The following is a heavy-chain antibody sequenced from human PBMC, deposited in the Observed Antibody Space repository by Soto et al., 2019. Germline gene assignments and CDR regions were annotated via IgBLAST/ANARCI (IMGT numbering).Heavy chain of an antibody. J-gene: IGHJ3*02. D-gene: IGHD3-22*01. CDR2: IYHSGST. CDR1: CGSISSGGYS. CDR3: ARERYYYDSSGYYSNAFDI. V-gene: IGHV4-30-2*01. Sequence: SETLSLTCAVSCGSISSGGYSWSWIRQPPGKGLEWIGYIYHSGSTYYNPSLKSRVTISVDRSKNQFSLKLSSVTAADTAVYYCARERYYYDSSGYYSNAFDIWGQGTMVTVSS.